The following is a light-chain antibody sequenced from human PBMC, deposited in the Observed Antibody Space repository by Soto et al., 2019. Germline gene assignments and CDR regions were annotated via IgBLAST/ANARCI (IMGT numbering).Light chain of an antibody. V-gene: IGKV1-33*01. CDR3: QQYDDLPIT. J-gene: IGKJ5*01. Sequence: DIQMTQSPSSLSASVGDRVTITCRASQSINSYLNWYHQKPGKAPKLLIYDVSKLETGVPSRFSGSGSGTDFTFTISSLQPEDIATYFCQQYDDLPITFGQGTRLDVK. CDR1: QSINSY. CDR2: DVS.